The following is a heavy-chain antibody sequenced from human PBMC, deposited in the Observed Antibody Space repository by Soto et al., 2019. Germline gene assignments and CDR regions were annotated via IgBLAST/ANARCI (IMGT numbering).Heavy chain of an antibody. D-gene: IGHD6-19*01. Sequence: EVQLVESGGGLVQPGGSLRLSCAASGLIFSDYHMDWVRQAPGKGLEWVGRIRRKANSYTTEYAASVKGRCTIARDDSKNSLYLQMNSLKSEDRAVYYCGMLGGWSGGSSGMDVWGQGTTVTVSS. CDR1: GLIFSDYH. CDR3: GMLGGWSGGSSGMDV. V-gene: IGHV3-72*01. CDR2: IRRKANSYTT. J-gene: IGHJ6*02.